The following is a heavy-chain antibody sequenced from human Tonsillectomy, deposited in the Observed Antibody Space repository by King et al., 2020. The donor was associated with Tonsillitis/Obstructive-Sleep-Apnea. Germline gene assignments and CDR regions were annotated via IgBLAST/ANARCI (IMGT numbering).Heavy chain of an antibody. J-gene: IGHJ4*02. D-gene: IGHD1-1*01. Sequence: QLQESGPGLVKPSQTLSLTCTVSGGSISRGGYYWNWIRQHPGKGLEWIGYIYYSGSTYYNPSLKSRVTISVDTSKNQFSLKLSSVTAADTAVYYCARETEGQLYFDYWGQGALVTVSS. CDR3: ARETEGQLYFDY. CDR2: IYYSGST. V-gene: IGHV4-31*03. CDR1: GGSISRGGYY.